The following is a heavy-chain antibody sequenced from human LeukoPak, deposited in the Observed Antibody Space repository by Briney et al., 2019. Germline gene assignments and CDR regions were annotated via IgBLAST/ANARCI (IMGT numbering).Heavy chain of an antibody. CDR1: GFTLRSYS. J-gene: IGHJ3*02. V-gene: IGHV3-21*01. CDR3: ARDRITMIVENAFDI. CDR2: ICITGRYI. Sequence: PGGSLRLSCAASGFTLRSYSMNWVRQAPGEGLGWVSSICITGRYIYYAHSVKGRFTIFRDNAKKSLFLQINSLRAEDTAVYFCARDRITMIVENAFDIWGQGTMVIVSS. D-gene: IGHD3-22*01.